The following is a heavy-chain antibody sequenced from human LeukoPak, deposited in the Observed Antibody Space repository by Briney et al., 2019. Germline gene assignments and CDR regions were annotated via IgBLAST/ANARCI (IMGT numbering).Heavy chain of an antibody. J-gene: IGHJ6*03. CDR2: IKQDGSEK. CDR3: ARFRANWGFQIYYYCYMDV. Sequence: GGSLRLSCAASGFTFSSYWMSWVRQAPGKGLEWVANIKQDGSEKYYVDSVKGRFTISRDNAKNSLYLQMNSLRAEDTAEYYCARFRANWGFQIYYYCYMDVWGKGTTVTVSS. V-gene: IGHV3-7*01. D-gene: IGHD7-27*01. CDR1: GFTFSSYW.